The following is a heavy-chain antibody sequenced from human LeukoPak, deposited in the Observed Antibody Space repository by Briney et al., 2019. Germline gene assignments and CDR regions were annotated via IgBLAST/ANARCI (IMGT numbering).Heavy chain of an antibody. D-gene: IGHD5-18*01. J-gene: IGHJ6*03. CDR3: ARSEREQLWLYYYYMDV. CDR2: IKQDGSEK. V-gene: IGHV3-7*01. CDR1: GFTFSSYW. Sequence: GGSLRLSCAASGFTFSSYWMSWVRQAPGKGLEWVANIKQDGSEKYYVDSVKGRFTISRDNAKNSLYLQMNSLRAEDTAVYYCARSEREQLWLYYYYMDVWGKGTTVTISS.